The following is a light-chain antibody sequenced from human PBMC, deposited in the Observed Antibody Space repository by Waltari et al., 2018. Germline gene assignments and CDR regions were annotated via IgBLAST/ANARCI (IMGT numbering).Light chain of an antibody. CDR1: SSNIGRNT. CDR2: LNN. V-gene: IGLV1-44*01. CDR3: ATWDDGLSGVV. Sequence: QSVLTQPPSASGTPGQRVTISCSGSSSNIGRNTVTWYQHLPGTAPKLHIYLNNRRPSGVPDRFSGSKSGTSASLAISGLQSEDEALYYCATWDDGLSGVVFGGGTKVTVL. J-gene: IGLJ3*02.